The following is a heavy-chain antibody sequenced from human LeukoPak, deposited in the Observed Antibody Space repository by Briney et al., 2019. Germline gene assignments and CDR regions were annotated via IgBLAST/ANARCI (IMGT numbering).Heavy chain of an antibody. J-gene: IGHJ5*02. Sequence: PSETLPLTCTVSGGSISSSSYYWGWIRQPPGKGLEWIGSIYYSGSTYYNPSLKSRVTISADTSKNQFSLKLSSVTAADTAVYYCARGLNLAALDPWGQGTLVTVSS. CDR2: IYYSGST. D-gene: IGHD6-13*01. CDR1: GGSISSSSYY. CDR3: ARGLNLAALDP. V-gene: IGHV4-39*01.